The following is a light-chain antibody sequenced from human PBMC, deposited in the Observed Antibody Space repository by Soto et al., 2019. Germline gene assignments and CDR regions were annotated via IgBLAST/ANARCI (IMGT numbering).Light chain of an antibody. CDR1: QSVSSSY. V-gene: IGKV3-20*01. CDR2: GAS. CDR3: HQYGSSPLT. Sequence: EIVLTQSPGTLSLSPGERATLSCRASQSVSSSYLAWYQQKHGQAPRLLIYGASSRATGIPDRFSGSGSGTDFTLTINRLEPEDFAVYYCHQYGSSPLTFGQGTRLEIK. J-gene: IGKJ5*01.